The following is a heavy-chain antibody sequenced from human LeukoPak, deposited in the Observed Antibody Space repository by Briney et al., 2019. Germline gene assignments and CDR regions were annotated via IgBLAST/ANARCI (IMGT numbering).Heavy chain of an antibody. V-gene: IGHV3-23*01. CDR3: AKSGDSSSWYFDY. Sequence: GGPLRLSCAASGFTFSSYAMSWVRQAPGKGLEWVSAISGSVGSTYYADSVKGRFTISRDNSKNTLYLQMSSLRAEDTAVYYCAKSGDSSSWYFDYWGQGTLVTVSS. CDR1: GFTFSSYA. CDR2: ISGSVGST. D-gene: IGHD6-13*01. J-gene: IGHJ4*02.